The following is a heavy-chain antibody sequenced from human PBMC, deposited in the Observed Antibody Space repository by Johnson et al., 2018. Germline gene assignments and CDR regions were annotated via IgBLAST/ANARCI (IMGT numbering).Heavy chain of an antibody. CDR1: RGPISSYY. CDR2: SYYSGST. Sequence: QVQLQESGPGLVKPSETLSLTCTVSRGPISSYYWSWIRQPPGKGLEWIGYSYYSGSTNYNPSLRSRVTISVEMSKNQFSLKLRSVTAAETAVYYGARGGNVDLTYCGGDCHYYFAFWGQGTLVTVSS. CDR3: ARGGNVDLTYCGGDCHYYFAF. V-gene: IGHV4-59*01. D-gene: IGHD2-21*02. J-gene: IGHJ4*02.